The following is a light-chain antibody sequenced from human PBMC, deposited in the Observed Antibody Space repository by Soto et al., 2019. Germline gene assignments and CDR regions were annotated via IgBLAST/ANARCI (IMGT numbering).Light chain of an antibody. V-gene: IGLV2-8*01. CDR3: SSYAGSNTWV. CDR1: SGDVGRYNY. CDR2: EVS. Sequence: QSVLTQPPSASGSPGQSVTISCTGTSGDVGRYNYVSWYQQHPRKAPKLLIYEVSKRPSVVPDRFSCSKSGNTASLTVSGLRAEEEAHYYCSSYAGSNTWVFGGGTKLTVL. J-gene: IGLJ3*02.